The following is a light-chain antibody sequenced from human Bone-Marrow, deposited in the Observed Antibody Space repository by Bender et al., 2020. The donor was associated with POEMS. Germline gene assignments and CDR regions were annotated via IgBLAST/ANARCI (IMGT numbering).Light chain of an antibody. CDR3: QSPDNSGHPHVV. Sequence: YELTQPPSVSVSPGQTARITCSGEALPQQYVYWYQQRPGHAPALVIYKDSERPSGIPERFSGSSSGTTATLTISGAQAEDEADYYCQSPDNSGHPHVVFGGGTKLTVL. J-gene: IGLJ2*01. CDR1: ALPQQY. V-gene: IGLV3-25*02. CDR2: KDS.